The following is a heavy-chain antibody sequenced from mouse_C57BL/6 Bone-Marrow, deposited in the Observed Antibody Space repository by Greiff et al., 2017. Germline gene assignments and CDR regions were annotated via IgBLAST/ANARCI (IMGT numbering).Heavy chain of an antibody. CDR1: GYTFTSYT. Sequence: QVQLKESGAELARPGASVKMSCKASGYTFTSYTMHWVKQRPGQGLEWIGYINPSSGYTKYNQKFKDKATLTADKSSSTAYMQLSSLTSDDSAVYYCARGPCSAMDYWCQGTSVTVSS. CDR3: ARGPCSAMDY. V-gene: IGHV1-4*01. J-gene: IGHJ4*01. CDR2: INPSSGYT.